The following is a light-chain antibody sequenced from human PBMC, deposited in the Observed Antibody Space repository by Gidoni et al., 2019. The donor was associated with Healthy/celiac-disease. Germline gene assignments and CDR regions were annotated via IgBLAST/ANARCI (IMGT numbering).Light chain of an antibody. J-gene: IGKJ4*01. CDR3: QQYNNWPLLT. CDR2: GAS. Sequence: EIVMTQSPATLSVSPGDRATLSCMASKTVSSNLAWYQQKPGQAPRLLIYGASTRATGIPARFSGSGSGTEFTLTISSLQSEDFAVYDCQQYNNWPLLTFGGGTKVEIK. V-gene: IGKV3-15*01. CDR1: KTVSSN.